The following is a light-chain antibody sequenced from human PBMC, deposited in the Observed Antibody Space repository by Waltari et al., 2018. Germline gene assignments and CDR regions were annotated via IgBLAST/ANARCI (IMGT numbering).Light chain of an antibody. CDR1: SSDVGGYNF. V-gene: IGLV2-11*01. CDR3: CSYAGSLAV. CDR2: DVS. J-gene: IGLJ2*01. Sequence: QSALTQPRAVSGSPGQSVTISCTGPSSDVGGYNFVSWYQHHPGKPPRLMIYDVSERPSLVPDRFSGSKSGNTASLTISALQAEDEADYHCCSYAGSLAVFGGGTKVTVL.